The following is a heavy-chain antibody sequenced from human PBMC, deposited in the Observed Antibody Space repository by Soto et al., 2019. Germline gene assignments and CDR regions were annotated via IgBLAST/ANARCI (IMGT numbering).Heavy chain of an antibody. Sequence: GESLRLSCAASEVIFSSYSMNWVRQAPGKGLEWISYISGSSSSIYYADSVNGRFTISRDNAKKSLYLQMNSLRDEDTAVYYFARYLAGSPRFDYWGQGTLVTVSS. CDR3: ARYLAGSPRFDY. V-gene: IGHV3-48*02. J-gene: IGHJ4*02. CDR2: ISGSSSSI. D-gene: IGHD6-13*01. CDR1: EVIFSSYS.